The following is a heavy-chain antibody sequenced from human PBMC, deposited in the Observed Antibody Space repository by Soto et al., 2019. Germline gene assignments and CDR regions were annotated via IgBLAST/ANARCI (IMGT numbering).Heavy chain of an antibody. CDR2: MNPNSGNT. CDR3: ARVRHYYDSSGYRGDACDI. Sequence: QVQLVQSGAEVKKPGASVKVSCKASGYTFTSYDINWVRQATGQGLEWMGWMNPNSGNTGYAQKFQGRVTMTRNTSVRTAYMELRSLRSEDTAVYYCARVRHYYDSSGYRGDACDIWGQGTMVTVSS. V-gene: IGHV1-8*01. CDR1: GYTFTSYD. D-gene: IGHD3-22*01. J-gene: IGHJ3*02.